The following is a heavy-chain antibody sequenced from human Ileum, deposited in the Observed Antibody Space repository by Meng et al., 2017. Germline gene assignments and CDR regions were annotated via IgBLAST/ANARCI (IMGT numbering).Heavy chain of an antibody. J-gene: IGHJ4*02. Sequence: QVQPQESGPGLGKPSGTLSLPGAVSGGSISSGTWWSWVRQPPGKGLQWIGEFHPGSGATYNPSLKARVTISVDTSMQQFSLQLTSVTAADTAVYYCAKNGAYCLESWGQGTLVTVSS. CDR2: FHPGSGA. V-gene: IGHV4-4*02. CDR1: GGSISSGTW. CDR3: AKNGAYCLES. D-gene: IGHD2-21*01.